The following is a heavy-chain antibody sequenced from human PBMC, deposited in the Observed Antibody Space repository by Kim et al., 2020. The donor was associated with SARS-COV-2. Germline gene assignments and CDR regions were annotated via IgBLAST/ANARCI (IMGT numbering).Heavy chain of an antibody. D-gene: IGHD4-17*01. CDR1: GGSISSGGYY. Sequence: SETLSLTCTVSGGSISSGGYYWSWIRQHPGKGLEWIGYIYYSGSTYYNPSLKSRVTISVDTSKNQFSLKLSSVTAADTAVYYCARGRDYGGNSIEDWFDPWGQGTLVTVSS. V-gene: IGHV4-31*03. J-gene: IGHJ5*02. CDR3: ARGRDYGGNSIEDWFDP. CDR2: IYYSGST.